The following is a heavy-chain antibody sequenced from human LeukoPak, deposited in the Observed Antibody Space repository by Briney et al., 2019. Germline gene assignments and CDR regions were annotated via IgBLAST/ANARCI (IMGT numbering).Heavy chain of an antibody. CDR3: GSLPAATYYFDY. CDR1: EFTFSSYD. Sequence: GGSLRLSCAASEFTFSSYDMHWVRQAPGKGLEWVAFIRYDGSNKYYADSVKGRFTISRDNSKNTLYLQINSLRAEDTAVYYYGSLPAATYYFDYWGQGTLVTVSS. J-gene: IGHJ4*02. D-gene: IGHD2-2*01. V-gene: IGHV3-30*02. CDR2: IRYDGSNK.